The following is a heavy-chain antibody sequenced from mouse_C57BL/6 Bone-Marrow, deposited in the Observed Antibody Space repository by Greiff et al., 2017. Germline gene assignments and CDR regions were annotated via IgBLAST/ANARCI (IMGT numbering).Heavy chain of an antibody. V-gene: IGHV1-80*01. CDR3: AYGRRYFDV. D-gene: IGHD1-1*01. J-gene: IGHJ1*03. CDR1: GYAFSSSW. CDR2: IYPGDGDT. Sequence: QVQLQQSGAELVKPGASVKISCKASGYAFSSSWMNWVKQRPGKGLEWIGQIYPGDGDTNSNGKFKGKAILTAVKSSSAAYVQLSSLTSEDSAVYFCAYGRRYFDVWGTGTTVTVSA.